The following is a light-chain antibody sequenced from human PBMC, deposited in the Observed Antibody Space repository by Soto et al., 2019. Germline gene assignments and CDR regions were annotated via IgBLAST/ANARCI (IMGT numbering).Light chain of an antibody. V-gene: IGKV3-11*01. CDR2: DTF. Sequence: EIVLTQSPGTLSFSPGERATLSCRASQSISNYLAWYQQKPGQAPRLLIYDTFNRAPGIPARFSGSGFGTDFTLTISSLEPEDFAVYYCQQRSNWPPITFGQGTRLEIK. J-gene: IGKJ5*01. CDR3: QQRSNWPPIT. CDR1: QSISNY.